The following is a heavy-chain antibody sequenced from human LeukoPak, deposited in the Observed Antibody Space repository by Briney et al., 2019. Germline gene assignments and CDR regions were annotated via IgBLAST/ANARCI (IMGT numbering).Heavy chain of an antibody. J-gene: IGHJ1*01. CDR2: IYYSGST. CDR3: ARSCGGDCYSSTAEYFQH. V-gene: IGHV4-59*01. CDR1: GGSISSYY. Sequence: SETLSLTCTVSGGSISSYYWSWIRQPPGKGPEWIGYIYYSGSTNYNPSLKSRVTISVDTSKNQFSLKLSSVTAADTAVYYCARSCGGDCYSSTAEYFQHWGQGTLVTVSS. D-gene: IGHD2-21*01.